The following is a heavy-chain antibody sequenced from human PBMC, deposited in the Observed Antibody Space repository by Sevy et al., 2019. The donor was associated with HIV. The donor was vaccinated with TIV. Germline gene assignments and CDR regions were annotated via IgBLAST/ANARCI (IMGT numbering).Heavy chain of an antibody. V-gene: IGHV3-7*01. J-gene: IGHJ5*02. D-gene: IGHD6-13*01. CDR1: GFTFSAYW. CDR3: ARALAAAASS. CDR2: INQGGSEK. Sequence: GGSLRLSCAASGFTFSAYWMHWVRQAPGKGLEWVANINQGGSEKYYVDSVKGRFTISRDKAKNSLFLQMNSLRAEDTAVYDCARALAAAASSWGQGALVTVSS.